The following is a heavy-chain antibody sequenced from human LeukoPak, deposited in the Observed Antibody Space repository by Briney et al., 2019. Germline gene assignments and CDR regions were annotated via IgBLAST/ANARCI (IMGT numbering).Heavy chain of an antibody. V-gene: IGHV1-18*01. J-gene: IGHJ4*02. CDR1: GYTFTKYG. Sequence: ASVRVSCKTSGYTFTKYGISWVRQAPGQGPEWMGWISVYDGNTNYAQKLQDRLTLTTDTSTDTAHMELRSLRSDDTAVYYCVRARGDRSGYYRYWGQGTLVTVSS. CDR3: VRARGDRSGYYRY. CDR2: ISVYDGNT. D-gene: IGHD3-22*01.